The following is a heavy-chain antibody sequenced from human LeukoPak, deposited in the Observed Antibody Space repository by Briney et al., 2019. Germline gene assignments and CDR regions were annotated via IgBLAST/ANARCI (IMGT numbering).Heavy chain of an antibody. D-gene: IGHD1-14*01. CDR3: ARTPPGPDYRC. J-gene: IGHJ4*02. CDR2: IYYSGST. Sequence: PSETLSLTCTVSGGSVSNSTFYWGWIRQPPGEGLEWIGSIYYSGSTYYTPSLRSRVTMSVDTSKNQFSLKLNSVTAADTAVYYCARTPPGPDYRCWGQGILVTVSS. V-gene: IGHV4-39*07. CDR1: GGSVSNSTFY.